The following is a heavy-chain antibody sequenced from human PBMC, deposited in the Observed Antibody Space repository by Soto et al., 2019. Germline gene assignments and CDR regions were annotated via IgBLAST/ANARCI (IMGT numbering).Heavy chain of an antibody. CDR3: ARVPLTTYFDL. J-gene: IGHJ2*01. CDR2: VYNSGST. D-gene: IGHD3-9*01. Sequence: QVQLQESGPGLVKPSETLSLTCTVSGGSVSGGSYCWSWIRQPPGKGLECIGYVYNSGSTTYHPALKLPITLSVHTSKDPYSLGLSSVTAADAAVYYCARVPLTTYFDLSGRGTLVTVSS. V-gene: IGHV4-61*01. CDR1: GGSVSGGSYC.